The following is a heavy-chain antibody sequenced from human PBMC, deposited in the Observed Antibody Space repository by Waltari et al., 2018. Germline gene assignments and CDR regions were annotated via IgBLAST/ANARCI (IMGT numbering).Heavy chain of an antibody. CDR3: ARSDYTDF. Sequence: EVQLVESGGGLVQPGGSMRLSCIASGFPRRGSWRHWVRQAPGKGLVWVSRVKYDGTETTYADSVKGRFTSSRDNARNTLYLQMNSLRAEDTAVYYCARSDYTDFWGLGTLVTVSS. D-gene: IGHD3-16*01. V-gene: IGHV3-74*01. CDR1: GFPRRGSW. CDR2: VKYDGTET. J-gene: IGHJ4*02.